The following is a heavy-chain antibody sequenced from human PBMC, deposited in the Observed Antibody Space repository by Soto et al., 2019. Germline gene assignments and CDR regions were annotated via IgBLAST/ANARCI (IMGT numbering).Heavy chain of an antibody. V-gene: IGHV4-39*01. CDR2: IYHTGNA. D-gene: IGHD3-22*01. Sequence: SETLSLTCSVSGDSISNSRFYWAWIRQPPGEGLEWIGSIYHTGNAYYNPSLKSRVTISVDTSKNQFSLKLASVTAADAALYYCARDFFDSSDYTTNWFDPWGQGTLVTVSS. J-gene: IGHJ5*02. CDR1: GDSISNSRFY. CDR3: ARDFFDSSDYTTNWFDP.